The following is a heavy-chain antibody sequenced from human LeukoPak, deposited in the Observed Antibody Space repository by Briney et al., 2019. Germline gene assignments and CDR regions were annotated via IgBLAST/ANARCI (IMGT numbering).Heavy chain of an antibody. Sequence: GGSLRLSCAASGFTFSNAWMNWVRQAPGKGLEWVGRIKSKTDGGTTDYAAPVKGRFTISRDDSRNSMSLQMNSLKTEDTAVYFCTRGASAVNTNYYYYMDVWGKGTTVTVSS. V-gene: IGHV3-15*01. J-gene: IGHJ6*03. CDR3: TRGASAVNTNYYYYMDV. D-gene: IGHD4-17*01. CDR1: GFTFSNAW. CDR2: IKSKTDGGTT.